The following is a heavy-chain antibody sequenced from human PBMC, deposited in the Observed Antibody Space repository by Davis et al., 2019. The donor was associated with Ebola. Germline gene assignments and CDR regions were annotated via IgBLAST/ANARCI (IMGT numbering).Heavy chain of an antibody. Sequence: GGSLRLSCAASGFSFTDAWMNWVRQAPGKGLEWVSTISKTSVYTYYAESVKGRFTISRDNAKNSLYLQMDGLRVEDTAVYYCASGLDYWGQGSLVTVSS. CDR1: GFSFTDAW. CDR3: ASGLDY. CDR2: ISKTSVYT. J-gene: IGHJ4*02. V-gene: IGHV3-21*01.